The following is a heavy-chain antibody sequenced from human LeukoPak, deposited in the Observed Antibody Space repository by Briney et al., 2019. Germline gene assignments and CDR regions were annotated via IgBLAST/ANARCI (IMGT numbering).Heavy chain of an antibody. J-gene: IGHJ4*02. D-gene: IGHD3-10*01. CDR1: GASISSSTSY. Sequence: SETLSLTCTVSGASISSSTSYWGWIRRPPEKGLEWISFISYSGTTFYNPSLKSRVTISVDASKNQLSLKLSSVTAADTAVYYCARQSRGSGSFADSWGQGTLVTVSS. V-gene: IGHV4-39*01. CDR3: ARQSRGSGSFADS. CDR2: ISYSGTT.